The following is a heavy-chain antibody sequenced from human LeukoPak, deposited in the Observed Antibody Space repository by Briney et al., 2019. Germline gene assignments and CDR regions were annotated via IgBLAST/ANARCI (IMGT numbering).Heavy chain of an antibody. CDR3: AREGRGLWFGDSVERWFDP. J-gene: IGHJ5*02. CDR2: INPNSGGT. D-gene: IGHD3-10*01. V-gene: IGHV1-2*02. CDR1: GYTFTGYY. Sequence: ASVKVSCKASGYTFTGYYMHWVRQAPGQGLEWMGWINPNSGGTNYAQEFQGRVTMTRDTSISTAYMELSRLRSDDTAVYYCAREGRGLWFGDSVERWFDPWGQGTLVTVSS.